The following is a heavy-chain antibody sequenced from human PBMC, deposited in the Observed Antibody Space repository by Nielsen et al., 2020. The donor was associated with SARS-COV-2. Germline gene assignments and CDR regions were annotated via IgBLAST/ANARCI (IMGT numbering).Heavy chain of an antibody. Sequence: GGSLRLSCAASGFTFSRYGMHWVRQAPGKGLEWVAVISYDGSNKYYADSVKGRFTISRDNSKNTLYLQMNSLRAEDTAVYYCARDRGRVDYWGQGTLVTVSS. CDR1: GFTFSRYG. CDR2: ISYDGSNK. J-gene: IGHJ4*02. D-gene: IGHD3-10*01. V-gene: IGHV3-30*03. CDR3: ARDRGRVDY.